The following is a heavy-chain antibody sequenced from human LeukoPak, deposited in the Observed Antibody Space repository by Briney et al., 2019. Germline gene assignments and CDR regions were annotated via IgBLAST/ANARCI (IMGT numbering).Heavy chain of an antibody. Sequence: GGSLRLSCAASGFTFDDYAMHWVRQGPGKGLEWVSAISGSGGSTYYADSVKGRFTISRDNSKNTLYLQMNSLRAEDTAVYYCAKVPRDSGSYFGFDYWGQGTLVTVSS. CDR1: GFTFDDYA. CDR2: ISGSGGST. D-gene: IGHD1-26*01. J-gene: IGHJ4*02. CDR3: AKVPRDSGSYFGFDY. V-gene: IGHV3-23*01.